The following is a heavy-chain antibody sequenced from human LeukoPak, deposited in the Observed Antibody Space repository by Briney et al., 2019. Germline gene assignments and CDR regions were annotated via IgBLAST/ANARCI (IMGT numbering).Heavy chain of an antibody. CDR3: ARSDIVVVPAATYFDY. D-gene: IGHD2-2*01. CDR2: SYYRSKWYN. V-gene: IGHV6-1*01. CDR1: GDSVSRNSAA. Sequence: SQTLPLTCAISGDSVSRNSAAWNWIRESPSRGLEWLGRSYYRSKWYNDYAVSVKSRITINPDTSKNQFSLQLNSVTPEDTAVYYCARSDIVVVPAATYFDYWGQGTLVTVSS. J-gene: IGHJ4*02.